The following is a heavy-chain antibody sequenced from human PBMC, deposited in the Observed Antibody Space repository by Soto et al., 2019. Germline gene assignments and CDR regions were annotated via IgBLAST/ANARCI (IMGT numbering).Heavy chain of an antibody. CDR3: AREGSGSYGYYYGMDV. D-gene: IGHD1-26*01. CDR1: GFTFSSYG. J-gene: IGHJ6*02. V-gene: IGHV3-33*01. Sequence: QVQLVESGGGVVQPGRSLRLSCAASGFTFSSYGMHWVRQAPGKGLERVAVIWYDGSNKYYADSVKGRFTISRDNSKNTLYLQMNSLRAEDTAVYYCAREGSGSYGYYYGMDVWGQGPTVTVSS. CDR2: IWYDGSNK.